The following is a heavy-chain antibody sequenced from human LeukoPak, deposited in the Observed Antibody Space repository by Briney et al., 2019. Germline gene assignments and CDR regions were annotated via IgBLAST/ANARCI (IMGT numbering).Heavy chain of an antibody. CDR2: ISGSDGST. CDR1: GFIFSNYA. V-gene: IGHV3-23*01. J-gene: IGHJ4*02. CDR3: AKGRSGSYSPAWDY. Sequence: SGGSLRLSCAASGFIFSNYAMSWVRQAPGKGLEWVPGISGSDGSTNYADSVKGRFTISRDNSKNTLYLQMNSLRAEDTAVYYCAKGRSGSYSPAWDYWGQGTLVTVSS. D-gene: IGHD1-26*01.